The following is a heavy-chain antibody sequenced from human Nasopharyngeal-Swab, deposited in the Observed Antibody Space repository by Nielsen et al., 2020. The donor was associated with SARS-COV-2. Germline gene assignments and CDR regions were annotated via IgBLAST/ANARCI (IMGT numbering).Heavy chain of an antibody. CDR3: ARGSFDYYYGMDV. V-gene: IGHV3-53*01. J-gene: IGHJ6*02. CDR1: GFTVSSNY. Sequence: GASLKISCAASGFTVSSNYMSWVRQARGKGLEWVSVIYSGGSTYYADSVKGRFTISRDNSKNTLYLQMNSLRAEDTAVYYCARGSFDYYYGMDVWGQGTTVTVSS. CDR2: IYSGGST.